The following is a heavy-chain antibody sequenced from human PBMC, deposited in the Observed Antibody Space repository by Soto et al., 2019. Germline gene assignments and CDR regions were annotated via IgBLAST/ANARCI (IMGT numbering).Heavy chain of an antibody. CDR1: GYTFTSYD. CDR2: MNPINGAT. CDR3: GRGPSPRAPAGGTPYYYAMDV. V-gene: IGHV1-8*01. D-gene: IGHD6-13*01. Sequence: ASLEVSCKASGYTFTSYDINWVRQASGQGLEWMGWMNPINGATGSARRFQGRVSMTRNTATATAYLELTSLRSDDSAVYYCGRGPSPRAPAGGTPYYYAMDVWGQGTTVTVSS. J-gene: IGHJ6*02.